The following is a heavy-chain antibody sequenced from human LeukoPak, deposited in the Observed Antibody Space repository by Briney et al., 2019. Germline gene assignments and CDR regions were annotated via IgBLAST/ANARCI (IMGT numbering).Heavy chain of an antibody. D-gene: IGHD4-11*01. V-gene: IGHV4-4*02. CDR2: IYHSGST. Sequence: PSETLSLTCAVSGGSISSTNWWSWVRQPPGKGLEGIGEIYHSGSTNYNPSLKSRVTISVDKSKNQLSLKLSSATAADTAVYYCARDYSNYEAFDIWGQGTMVTVSS. CDR3: ARDYSNYEAFDI. J-gene: IGHJ3*02. CDR1: GGSISSTNW.